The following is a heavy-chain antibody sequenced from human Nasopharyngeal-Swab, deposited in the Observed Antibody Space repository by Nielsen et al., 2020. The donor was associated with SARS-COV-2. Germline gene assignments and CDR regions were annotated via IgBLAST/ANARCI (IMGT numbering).Heavy chain of an antibody. CDR3: AKDPHSYYYGSGSSYFDY. CDR2: ISGSGGST. Sequence: GESLKISCAASGFTFSSYAMGWVRQAPGKGLEWVSAISGSGGSTYYADSVKGRFTISRDNSKNTLYLQMNSLRAEDTAVYYCAKDPHSYYYGSGSSYFDYWGQGTLVTVSS. CDR1: GFTFSSYA. J-gene: IGHJ4*02. D-gene: IGHD3-10*01. V-gene: IGHV3-23*01.